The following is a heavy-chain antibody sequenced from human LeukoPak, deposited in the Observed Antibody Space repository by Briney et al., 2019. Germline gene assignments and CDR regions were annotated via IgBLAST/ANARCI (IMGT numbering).Heavy chain of an antibody. CDR3: ARAGAAAALGRFDN. J-gene: IGHJ4*02. D-gene: IGHD6-13*01. CDR2: IYTSGST. Sequence: SETLSLTCTVSGGSLSSYYWSWIRQPAGKGLEWIGRIYTSGSTNYNPSLKSRVTMSVDTSKNQFSLKLSSVTAADTAVYYCARAGAAAALGRFDNWGQGILVTVSS. CDR1: GGSLSSYY. V-gene: IGHV4-4*07.